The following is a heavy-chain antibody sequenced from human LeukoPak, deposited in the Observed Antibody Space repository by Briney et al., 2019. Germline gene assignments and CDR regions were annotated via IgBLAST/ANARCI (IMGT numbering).Heavy chain of an antibody. V-gene: IGHV1-69*05. D-gene: IGHD7-27*01. Sequence: SVKVSCKASGGTFSSYAISWVRQAPGQGLEWMGGIIPIFGTANYAQKFQGRVTITTDESTSTAYMELSSLRSEDTAVYYCARAPVSSKLGPYYYYMDVWGKGTAVTVSS. CDR2: IIPIFGTA. J-gene: IGHJ6*03. CDR3: ARAPVSSKLGPYYYYMDV. CDR1: GGTFSSYA.